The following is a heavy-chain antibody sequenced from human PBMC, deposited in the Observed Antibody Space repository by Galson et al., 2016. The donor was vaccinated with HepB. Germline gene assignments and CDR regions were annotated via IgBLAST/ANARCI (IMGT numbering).Heavy chain of an antibody. CDR3: ARGESKYYDFWSGNYYYFMDV. CDR2: IWYDGNKK. V-gene: IGHV3-33*01. D-gene: IGHD3-3*01. J-gene: IGHJ6*03. Sequence: SLRLSCAASGFTVSSYGMHWVRQAPGKGLAWVAVIWYDGNKKYYADSVKGRFTISRDNSKNTLYLQMNSLRVDDAAVYYCARGESKYYDFWSGNYYYFMDVWGKGTTVTVSS. CDR1: GFTVSSYG.